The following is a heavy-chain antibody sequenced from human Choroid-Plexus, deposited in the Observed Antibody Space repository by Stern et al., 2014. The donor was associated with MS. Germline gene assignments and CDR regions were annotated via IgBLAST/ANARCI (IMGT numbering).Heavy chain of an antibody. CDR1: GFTLGSCA. J-gene: IGHJ5*02. V-gene: IGHV3-30*18. CDR3: AKDRQYLTYFFDH. D-gene: IGHD2/OR15-2a*01. CDR2: VSYDGSNK. Sequence: MQLVESGGGVVQPGRPLRLSCVASGFTLGSCAMHWVRQAPGKGLDWVAGVSYDGSNKYYADSVKGRFTISRDNSQNTLYMQMSSLRPEDTAVYYCAKDRQYLTYFFDHWGQGSLVTVSS.